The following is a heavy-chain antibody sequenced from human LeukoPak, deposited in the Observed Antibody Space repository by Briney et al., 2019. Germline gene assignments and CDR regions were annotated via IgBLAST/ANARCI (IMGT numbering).Heavy chain of an antibody. CDR1: GGSISSHY. CDR3: ARVVVVVPAATNSWFDP. V-gene: IGHV4-59*11. J-gene: IGHJ5*02. Sequence: SETLSLTCTVSGGSISSHYWSWIRQPPGKGLEWTGYIYYSGSTNYNPSLKSRVTISVDTSKNQFSLKLSSVTAADTAVYYCARVVVVVPAATNSWFDPWGQGTLVTVSS. D-gene: IGHD2-2*01. CDR2: IYYSGST.